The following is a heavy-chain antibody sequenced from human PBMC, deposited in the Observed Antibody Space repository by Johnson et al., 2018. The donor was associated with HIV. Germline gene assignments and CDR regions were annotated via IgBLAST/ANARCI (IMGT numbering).Heavy chain of an antibody. CDR1: GFTFSNAW. CDR2: IKSKTDGGTT. Sequence: VQLVESGGGLVKPGGSLRLSCAASGFTFSNAWMSWVRQAPGKGLEWVGRIKSKTDGGTTDYSAPVKGRFTISRDDSKNTLYRQMNSLKTEDTAVYYCTTDRYSSSSYDAFDIWGQGTMVTVSS. CDR3: TTDRYSSSSYDAFDI. D-gene: IGHD6-6*01. J-gene: IGHJ3*02. V-gene: IGHV3-15*01.